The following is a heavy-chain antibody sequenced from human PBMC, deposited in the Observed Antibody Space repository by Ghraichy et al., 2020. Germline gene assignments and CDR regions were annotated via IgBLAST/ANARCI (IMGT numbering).Heavy chain of an antibody. CDR1: GYTFIGYY. J-gene: IGHJ4*02. CDR3: ARERCTGGTCYRDLDY. CDR2: LNPNSGGT. V-gene: IGHV1-2*02. D-gene: IGHD2-15*01. Sequence: ASVKVSCKASGYTFIGYYMHWVRQAPGQGLEWMGWLNPNSGGTNYAPKFQGRVTMTRDTSITTAYMELSSLTSDDTAVYYCARERCTGGTCYRDLDYWGQGTLVTVSS.